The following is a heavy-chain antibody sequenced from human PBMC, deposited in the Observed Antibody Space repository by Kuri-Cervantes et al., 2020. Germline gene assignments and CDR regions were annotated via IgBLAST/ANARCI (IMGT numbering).Heavy chain of an antibody. Sequence: GESLKISCAASGFSVSSEYMSWVRQAPGKGLEWVSTIYRGGPTYYGDSVKGRFTISRDNSKNIVYLQMNSLRTEDTALYYCSRAYCSSSSCSDWYSDLWGRGTLVTVSS. CDR1: GFSVSSEY. CDR2: IYRGGPT. V-gene: IGHV3-53*03. D-gene: IGHD2-2*01. CDR3: SRAYCSSSSCSDWYSDL. J-gene: IGHJ2*01.